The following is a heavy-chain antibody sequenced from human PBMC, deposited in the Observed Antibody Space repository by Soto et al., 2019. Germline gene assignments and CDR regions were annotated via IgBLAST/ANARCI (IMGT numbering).Heavy chain of an antibody. CDR1: GFTFRSFT. V-gene: IGHV3-21*01. J-gene: IGHJ5*02. D-gene: IGHD6-13*01. CDR2: ISSNSAYI. Sequence: PGGSLRLSCAASGFTFRSFTMNWVRQAPGKGLEWVSTISSNSAYIYYTDELRGGFTISRDNAKNSLHLQMNSLRAEDTAVYYCTRDASRDSSARGWFDPWGPGTLVTVS. CDR3: TRDASRDSSARGWFDP.